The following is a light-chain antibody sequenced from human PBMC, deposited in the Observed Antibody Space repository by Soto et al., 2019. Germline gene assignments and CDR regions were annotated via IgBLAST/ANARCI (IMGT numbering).Light chain of an antibody. Sequence: DARMTQSPATLSGSVGDRVTITCRASQTISSWWAWYQQKPGKAPKLLIYKASTLKSGVPSRFSGSGSGTEFTLTISSLQPDDFATYYCQHYNSYSEAFGGGTKVDIK. CDR3: QHYNSYSEA. CDR2: KAS. J-gene: IGKJ4*02. CDR1: QTISSW. V-gene: IGKV1-5*03.